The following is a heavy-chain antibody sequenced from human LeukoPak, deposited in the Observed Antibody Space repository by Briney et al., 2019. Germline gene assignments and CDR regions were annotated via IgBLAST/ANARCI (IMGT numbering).Heavy chain of an antibody. D-gene: IGHD3-10*01. Sequence: PGGSLRLSCAASGFTFSSYAMTWVRQAPGKGLEWVSAISGSGVSTYYADSVKGRFTISRDNSKNTLFPQMHSLRAEDTAVYYCAKGPASGSYNWFDPWGQGTLVTVSS. V-gene: IGHV3-23*01. J-gene: IGHJ5*02. CDR1: GFTFSSYA. CDR2: ISGSGVST. CDR3: AKGPASGSYNWFDP.